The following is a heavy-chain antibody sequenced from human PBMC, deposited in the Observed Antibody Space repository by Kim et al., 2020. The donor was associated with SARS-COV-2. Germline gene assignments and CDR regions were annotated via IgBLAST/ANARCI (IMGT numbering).Heavy chain of an antibody. CDR3: AWARRKEY. D-gene: IGHD6-6*01. Sequence: GGSLRLSCAASGFTFSTYGMTWVRQAPGKGLEWVANIKKDGSERYYVDSVKGRFTVSRDNAKNSLYLQMNSLRAEDTAVYYCAWARRKEYWGQGT. V-gene: IGHV3-7*03. CDR2: IKKDGSER. J-gene: IGHJ4*02. CDR1: GFTFSTYG.